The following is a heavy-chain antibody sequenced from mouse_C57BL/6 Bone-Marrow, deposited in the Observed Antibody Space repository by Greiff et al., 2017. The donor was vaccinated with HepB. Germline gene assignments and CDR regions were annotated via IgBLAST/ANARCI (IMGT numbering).Heavy chain of an antibody. V-gene: IGHV6-3*01. Sequence: EVQGVESGGGLVQPGGSMKLSCVASGFTFSNYWMNWVRQSPEKGLEWVAQIRLKSDNYATHYAESVKGRFTISRDDSKSSVYLQMNNLRAEDTGIYYCTIYYYGSSPWDYWGQGTSVTVSS. J-gene: IGHJ4*01. D-gene: IGHD1-1*01. CDR1: GFTFSNYW. CDR2: IRLKSDNYAT. CDR3: TIYYYGSSPWDY.